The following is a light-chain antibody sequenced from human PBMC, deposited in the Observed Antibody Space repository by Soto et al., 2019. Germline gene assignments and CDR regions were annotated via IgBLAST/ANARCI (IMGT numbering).Light chain of an antibody. Sequence: QSALTQPASVSGSPGQSITISCTGTSSDVGGYNYVSWYQQYPGKAPKLMIYEVSNRPSGVSNRFSGSKSGNTASLTISGLQAEDEADYYCSSYTSSRTAVFGGGTKLT. CDR2: EVS. J-gene: IGLJ2*01. CDR1: SSDVGGYNY. CDR3: SSYTSSRTAV. V-gene: IGLV2-14*01.